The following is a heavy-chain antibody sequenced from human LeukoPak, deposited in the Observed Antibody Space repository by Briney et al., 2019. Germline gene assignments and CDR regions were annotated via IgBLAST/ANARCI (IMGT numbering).Heavy chain of an antibody. Sequence: ASVKVSCKASGYTFTSYGIGWVRQAPGQGLEWMGWINPNSGGTNYAQKFQGRVTMTRDTSISTAYMELSRLRSDDTAVYYCARGGLGYCSSTSCYTNWNPQDYWGQGTLVTVSS. CDR1: GYTFTSYG. D-gene: IGHD2-2*02. CDR2: INPNSGGT. J-gene: IGHJ4*02. CDR3: ARGGLGYCSSTSCYTNWNPQDY. V-gene: IGHV1-2*02.